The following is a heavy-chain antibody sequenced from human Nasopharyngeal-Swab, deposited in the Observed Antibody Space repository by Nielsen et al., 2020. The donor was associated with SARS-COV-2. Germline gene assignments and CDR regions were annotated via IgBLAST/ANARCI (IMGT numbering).Heavy chain of an antibody. V-gene: IGHV1-18*01. Sequence: ASVKVSCKASGYTFTSYGISWVRQAPGQGLEWMGWISAYNGDTNYAQKHQGRVTMTTDTSTSTAYMELRSLRSDDTAVYYCARDGGYCSGGSCYPYYFDYWGQGTLVTVSS. CDR3: ARDGGYCSGGSCYPYYFDY. CDR1: GYTFTSYG. D-gene: IGHD2-15*01. CDR2: ISAYNGDT. J-gene: IGHJ4*02.